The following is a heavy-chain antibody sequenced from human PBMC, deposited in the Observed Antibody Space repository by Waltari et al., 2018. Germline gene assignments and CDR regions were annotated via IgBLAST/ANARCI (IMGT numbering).Heavy chain of an antibody. D-gene: IGHD3-10*01. CDR3: AKTTMVRSLDWFDP. Sequence: QVQLVQSGAEVKKPGASVKVSCQASGSTFTSYGISWVRRAPGQGLEWMGWISAYNGNTNYAQKLQGRVTMTTDTSTSTAYMELRSLRSDDTAVYYCAKTTMVRSLDWFDPWGQGTLVTVSS. V-gene: IGHV1-18*01. CDR2: ISAYNGNT. CDR1: GSTFTSYG. J-gene: IGHJ5*02.